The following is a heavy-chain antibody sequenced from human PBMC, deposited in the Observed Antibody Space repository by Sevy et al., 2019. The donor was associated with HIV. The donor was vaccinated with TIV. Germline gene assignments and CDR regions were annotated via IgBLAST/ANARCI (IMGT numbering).Heavy chain of an antibody. J-gene: IGHJ4*02. CDR1: GFLFGTHA. D-gene: IGHD3-9*01. V-gene: IGHV3-23*01. CDR3: TKDAGWPL. CDR2: ITSSASTT. Sequence: GGSLRLSCAASGFLFGTHAMSWVRQAPGKGLEWVSGITSSASTTYYADSVKGRFTISRDNSKNTLYLQMNNLRAEDTAVYYCTKDAGWPLWGQGTLVTFSS.